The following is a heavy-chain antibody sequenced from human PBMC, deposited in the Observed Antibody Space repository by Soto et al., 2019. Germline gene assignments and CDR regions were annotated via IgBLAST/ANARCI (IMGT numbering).Heavy chain of an antibody. CDR2: VSHDGRNT. CDR3: AKGGRQWLVTSDFNY. J-gene: IGHJ4*02. Sequence: VQLVESGGGVVQPGRSLRLSCAASGFTFSDYAMHWVRQAPGKGLEWVAVVSHDGRNTHYADSVKGRFTISRDSSKNTVSLEMTILRAEVTAVYYCAKGGRQWLVTSDFNYWGQGALVTVSS. D-gene: IGHD6-19*01. V-gene: IGHV3-30*18. CDR1: GFTFSDYA.